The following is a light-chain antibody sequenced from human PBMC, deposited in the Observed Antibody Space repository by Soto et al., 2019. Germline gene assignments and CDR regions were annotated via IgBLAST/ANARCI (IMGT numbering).Light chain of an antibody. J-gene: IGKJ5*01. V-gene: IGKV3-20*01. CDR3: QQYGYSPIT. CDR2: AAS. CDR1: QTVNSR. Sequence: IALRQSPATLPSSPGQRATLSCRASQTVNSRLAWYQHKPGQAPRLLSYAASSRATGSPDRFSGGGSGTDFTLTISRLEPEDFAVYYCQQYGYSPITFGQGTRLEI.